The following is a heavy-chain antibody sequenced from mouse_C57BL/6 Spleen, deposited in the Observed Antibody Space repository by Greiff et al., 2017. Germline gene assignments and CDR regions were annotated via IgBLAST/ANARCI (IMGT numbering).Heavy chain of an antibody. CDR2: INPNNGGT. J-gene: IGHJ3*01. Sequence: EVKLMESGPELVKPGASVKMSCKASGYTFTDYNMHWVKQSHGKSLEWIGYINPNNGGTSYNQKFKGKATLTVNQSSITAYMELRRLTSEDSAVYYCGPSNHEGFAYWGQGTLVTVSA. CDR1: GYTFTDYN. CDR3: GPSNHEGFAY. D-gene: IGHD2-5*01. V-gene: IGHV1-22*01.